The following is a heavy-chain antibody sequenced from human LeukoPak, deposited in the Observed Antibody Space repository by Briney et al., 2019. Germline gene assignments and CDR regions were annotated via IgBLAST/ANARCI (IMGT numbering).Heavy chain of an antibody. CDR3: AKEWSIAPETYYYYGMDV. Sequence: GGSLRLSCAASGFTFSSYSMNWVRQAPGKGLEWVAVISYDGSNKYYADSVKGRFTISRDNSKNTLYLQMNSLRAEDTAVYYCAKEWSIAPETYYYYGMDVWGQGTTVTVSS. V-gene: IGHV3-30*18. J-gene: IGHJ6*02. D-gene: IGHD3-3*01. CDR2: ISYDGSNK. CDR1: GFTFSSYS.